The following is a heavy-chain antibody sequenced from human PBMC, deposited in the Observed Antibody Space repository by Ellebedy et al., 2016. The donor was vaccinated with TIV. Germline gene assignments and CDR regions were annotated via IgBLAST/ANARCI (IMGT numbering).Heavy chain of an antibody. Sequence: PSETLSLTCTVSGGSISSYYWSWIRQPPGKGLEWIGYIYYSGSTNYNPSLKSRVTISVDTSKNQFSLKLTSVTAADTAVYYCAGDPYRSYGMDVWGQGTTVTVSS. CDR3: AGDPYRSYGMDV. CDR1: GGSISSYY. CDR2: IYYSGST. J-gene: IGHJ6*02. V-gene: IGHV4-59*01. D-gene: IGHD1-1*01.